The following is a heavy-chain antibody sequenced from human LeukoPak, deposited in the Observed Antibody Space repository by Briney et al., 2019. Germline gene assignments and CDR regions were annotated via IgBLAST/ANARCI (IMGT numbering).Heavy chain of an antibody. CDR2: IYYSGST. CDR3: ETVYDNRGSDFAI. Sequence: KPSETLSLTCTVSGGSISSYYWSWIRQPAGKGLEWIGYIYYSGSTNYNPSLKSRVTISVDTSKNQFSLKLSCLTAEDTAVYYCETVYDNRGSDFAIRGQVIMVTVSS. CDR1: GGSISSYY. V-gene: IGHV4-59*01. J-gene: IGHJ3*02. D-gene: IGHD3-16*01.